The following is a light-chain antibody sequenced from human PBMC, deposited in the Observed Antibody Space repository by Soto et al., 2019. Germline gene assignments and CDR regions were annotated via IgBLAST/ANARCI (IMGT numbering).Light chain of an antibody. CDR2: DAS. CDR3: QQYNSYSGT. Sequence: DIQMTQSPSTLSASVGDRVTITCRASQSISSWLAWYQQKPGKAPKLLIYDASSLESGVPSRFSGSGSGTEFTLTIRSLQPDDFATYYCQQYNSYSGTFGQGTKREIK. CDR1: QSISSW. V-gene: IGKV1-5*01. J-gene: IGKJ2*01.